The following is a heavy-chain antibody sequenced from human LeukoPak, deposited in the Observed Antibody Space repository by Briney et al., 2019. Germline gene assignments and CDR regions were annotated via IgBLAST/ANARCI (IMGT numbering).Heavy chain of an antibody. CDR2: ISSSGSTI. CDR3: ARGERWLTIPGIDY. CDR1: GFTFSSYE. V-gene: IGHV3-48*03. J-gene: IGHJ4*02. D-gene: IGHD5-24*01. Sequence: GGSLRLPCAASGFTFSSYEMNWVRQAPGKGLEWVSYISSSGSTIYYADSVKGRFTISRDNAKNSLYLQMNSLRAEDTAVYYCARGERWLTIPGIDYWGQGTLVTVSS.